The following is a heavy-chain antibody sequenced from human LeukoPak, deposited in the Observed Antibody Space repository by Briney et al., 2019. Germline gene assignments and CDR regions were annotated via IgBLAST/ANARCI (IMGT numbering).Heavy chain of an antibody. CDR3: ARTYCSSTSCANWFDP. J-gene: IGHJ5*02. CDR1: GYTFIGYY. V-gene: IGHV1-2*02. CDR2: INPNSGGT. D-gene: IGHD2-2*01. Sequence: ASVKVSCKASGYTFIGYYIHWVRQAPGQGLEWMGWINPNSGGTNYAQKFQGRVTMTRDTSTSTAYMELSRLRSDDTAVYYCARTYCSSTSCANWFDPWGQGTLVTVSS.